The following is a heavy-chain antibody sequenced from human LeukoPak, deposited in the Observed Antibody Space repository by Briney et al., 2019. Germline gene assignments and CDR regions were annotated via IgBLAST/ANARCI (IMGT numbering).Heavy chain of an antibody. J-gene: IGHJ3*02. CDR3: ASSQGAFDI. CDR2: ISSSSSTL. CDR1: GFTFSSYS. V-gene: IGHV3-48*01. Sequence: PGGSLRLSCAASGFTFSSYSMNWVRQAPGKGLEWVSYISSSSSTLYYADSVKGRFTISRDNAKNSLYLQMNSLRAEDTAVYYCASSQGAFDIWGQGTMVTVSS.